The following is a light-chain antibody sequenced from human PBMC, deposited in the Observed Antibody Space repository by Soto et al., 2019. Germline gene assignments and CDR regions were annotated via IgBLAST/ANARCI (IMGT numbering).Light chain of an antibody. J-gene: IGKJ5*01. CDR2: AAS. CDR3: QQLFDSPIT. V-gene: IGKV1-9*01. Sequence: DIQLTQSPSFVSPSIGDSVTITCRPSQVISTSLAWYQVKPGKAPKLLIYAASTLESGVPSRFSATVSGTEFSLTITSLQPEDFTTYYCQQLFDSPITFGQGTRLEI. CDR1: QVISTS.